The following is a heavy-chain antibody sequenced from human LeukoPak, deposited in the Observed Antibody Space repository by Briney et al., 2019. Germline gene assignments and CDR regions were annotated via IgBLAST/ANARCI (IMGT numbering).Heavy chain of an antibody. V-gene: IGHV4-39*01. Sequence: PSETLSLTCTVSGGSISSSSYYWGWIRQPPGKGLEWVGSIYYSGSTYYNPSLKSRVIISVDTSKNQFTLKLSSVTAADTAVYYCARQSNVDYWGQGTLVTVSS. CDR2: IYYSGST. CDR3: ARQSNVDY. CDR1: GGSISSSSYY. J-gene: IGHJ4*02.